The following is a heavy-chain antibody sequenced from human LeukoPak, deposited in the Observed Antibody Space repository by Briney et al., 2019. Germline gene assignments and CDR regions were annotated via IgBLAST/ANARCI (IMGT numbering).Heavy chain of an antibody. V-gene: IGHV4-34*01. J-gene: IGHJ6*02. CDR3: ARRGYSYGWPRYYYGMDV. CDR1: GGSFSGYY. CDR2: FNHSGST. D-gene: IGHD5-18*01. Sequence: PSETLSLTCAVYGGSFSGYYWSWIPKPPGKGLEGIGEFNHSGSTNYNPSLKSRVTISIDTSKNQFSLKLSSVTAADTAVYYCARRGYSYGWPRYYYGMDVWGQGTTVTVSS.